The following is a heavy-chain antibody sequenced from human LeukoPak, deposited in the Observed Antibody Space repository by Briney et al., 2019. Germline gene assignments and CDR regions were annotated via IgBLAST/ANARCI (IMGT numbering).Heavy chain of an antibody. CDR3: ADWSEGGFDR. CDR1: GYTFSTYG. D-gene: IGHD1-1*01. V-gene: IGHV1-18*01. J-gene: IGHJ5*02. CDR2: ISSYNGNT. Sequence: GASVKVSCKASGYTFSTYGFSWVRQAAGQGLEWMGWISSYNGNTNYAQNLQGRVTMTTDTSTTTAYMELGNLRSDDTAVYYCADWSEGGFDRWGQGTLVTVSS.